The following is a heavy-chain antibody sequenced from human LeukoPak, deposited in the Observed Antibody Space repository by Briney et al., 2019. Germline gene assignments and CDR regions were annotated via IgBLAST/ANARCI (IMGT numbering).Heavy chain of an antibody. V-gene: IGHV4-59*08. J-gene: IGHJ4*02. CDR1: GGSISSYY. Sequence: PSETLSLTCTVSGGSISSYYWSWIRQPPGKGLEWIGYIYYTGSTNYNPSLKSRVTISVDTSKNQFSLKLSSVTAADTAVYYCARGVGYYYADYWGQGTLVTVSS. D-gene: IGHD3-22*01. CDR2: IYYTGST. CDR3: ARGVGYYYADY.